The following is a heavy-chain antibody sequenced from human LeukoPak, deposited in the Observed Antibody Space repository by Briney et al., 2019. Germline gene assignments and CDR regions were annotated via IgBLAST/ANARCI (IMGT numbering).Heavy chain of an antibody. D-gene: IGHD4-17*01. J-gene: IGHJ4*02. CDR2: ITSSSGYI. CDR1: GFTFSTYT. Sequence: GGSLRLSCAASGFTFSTYTMNWVRQAPGKGLEWVSSITSSSGYIYYADSVKGRFTISRDNAKSSWSLQVNSLRAEDTAVYYCARDPYDDYDYWGQGTLVTVSS. V-gene: IGHV3-21*01. CDR3: ARDPYDDYDY.